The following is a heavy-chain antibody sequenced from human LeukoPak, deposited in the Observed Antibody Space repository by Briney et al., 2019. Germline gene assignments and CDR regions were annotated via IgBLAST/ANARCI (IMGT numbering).Heavy chain of an antibody. Sequence: SQTLSLTCTVSGGSISSGDYYWSWIRQPPGKGLEWIGYIYHSGSTYYNPSLKSRVTISVDRSKNQFSLKLSSVTAGDTAVYYCARERDGYSYFTDYWGQGALVTVSS. CDR2: IYHSGST. J-gene: IGHJ4*02. CDR3: ARERDGYSYFTDY. D-gene: IGHD5-24*01. V-gene: IGHV4-30-2*01. CDR1: GGSISSGDYY.